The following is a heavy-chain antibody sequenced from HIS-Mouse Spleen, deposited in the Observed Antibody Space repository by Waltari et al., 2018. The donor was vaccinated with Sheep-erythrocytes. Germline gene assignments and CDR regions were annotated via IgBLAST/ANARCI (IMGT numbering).Heavy chain of an antibody. J-gene: IGHJ4*02. CDR1: SSGGYY. CDR3: ARDPLTGADY. Sequence: SSGGYYWSWIRQHPGKGLEWIGYIYYSGSTYYSPSLKSRLTISVDTSKNQFSLKLSSVTAADTAVYYCARDPLTGADYWGQGTLVTVSS. D-gene: IGHD7-27*01. CDR2: IYYSGST. V-gene: IGHV4-31*02.